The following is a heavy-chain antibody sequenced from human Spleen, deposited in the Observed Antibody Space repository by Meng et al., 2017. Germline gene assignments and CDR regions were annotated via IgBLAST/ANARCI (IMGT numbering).Heavy chain of an antibody. D-gene: IGHD4-17*01. Sequence: QGHLQQWGAGLLKPSETLSLTCAVYGGSFSGYYWSWIRQPPGKGLEWIGEINHSGSTNYNPSLKSRVTISVDTSKNQFSLKLSSVTAADTAVYYCARLTVTYFDYWGQGTLVTVSS. CDR3: ARLTVTYFDY. CDR1: GGSFSGYY. V-gene: IGHV4-34*01. J-gene: IGHJ4*02. CDR2: INHSGST.